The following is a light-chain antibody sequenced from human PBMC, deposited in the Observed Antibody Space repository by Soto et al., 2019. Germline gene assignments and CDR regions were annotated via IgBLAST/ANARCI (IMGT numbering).Light chain of an antibody. V-gene: IGKV2-40*01. CDR2: TVS. J-gene: IGKJ3*01. CDR1: QSLLDSYDGNTY. CDR3: MQRIEFPFT. Sequence: DVVMTQSPLSLPVALGQPASISCRSSQSLLDSYDGNTYLDWYLQKPGQSPQLLIYTVSYRASGVPDRFSGSGSGTDFTLKISRVEAEDVGVYYCMQRIEFPFTFGPGTKVDIK.